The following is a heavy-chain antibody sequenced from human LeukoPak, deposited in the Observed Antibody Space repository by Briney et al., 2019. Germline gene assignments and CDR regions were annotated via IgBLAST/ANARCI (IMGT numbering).Heavy chain of an antibody. D-gene: IGHD3-10*01. CDR3: ARHSGYCGSGSYFFYFQH. Sequence: GESLKISCKGSGYSFTSYWIGWVRQMPGKGLEWMGIIYPGDSDTRYSPSFQGQVTISADKSISTAYLQWSSLKASDTAMYYCARHSGYCGSGSYFFYFQHWGQGTLVTVSS. J-gene: IGHJ1*01. CDR2: IYPGDSDT. CDR1: GYSFTSYW. V-gene: IGHV5-51*01.